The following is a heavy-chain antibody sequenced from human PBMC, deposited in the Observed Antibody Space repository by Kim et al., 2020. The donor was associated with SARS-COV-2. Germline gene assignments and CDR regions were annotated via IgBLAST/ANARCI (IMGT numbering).Heavy chain of an antibody. D-gene: IGHD3-10*01. CDR3: ARGRDDSYHYGMDV. Sequence: YAQKFPVRVTVTRETSTNTVYINLSSLRPEDTAVYYCARGRDDSYHYGMDVWGQGTTVTVSS. V-gene: IGHV1-46*01. J-gene: IGHJ6*02.